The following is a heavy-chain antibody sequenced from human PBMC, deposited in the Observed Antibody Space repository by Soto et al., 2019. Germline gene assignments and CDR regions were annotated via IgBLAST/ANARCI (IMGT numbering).Heavy chain of an antibody. CDR2: ISYDGSNK. J-gene: IGHJ6*02. V-gene: IGHV3-30*18. CDR3: AKPYSSSWYSYYYYYGMDV. CDR1: GFTFSSYG. Sequence: GGSLRLSCAASGFTFSSYGMHWVRQAPGKGLEWVAVISYDGSNKYYADSVKGRFTISRDNSKNTLYLQMNSLRAEDTAVYYCAKPYSSSWYSYYYYYGMDVWGQGTTVTVSS. D-gene: IGHD6-13*01.